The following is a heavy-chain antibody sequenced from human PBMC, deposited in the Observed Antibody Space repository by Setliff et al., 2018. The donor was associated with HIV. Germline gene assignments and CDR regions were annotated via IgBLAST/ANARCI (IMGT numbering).Heavy chain of an antibody. CDR2: IYSTGST. CDR1: GPSINIHY. V-gene: IGHV4-59*11. CDR3: AKGAGFYGDYTFDH. Sequence: SETLSLTCTVSGPSINIHYWSWIRQSPGKGFEWIGYIYSTGSTNYNPFLQSRVTISVVASRNQFSLKVTSVTAADTAVYYCAKGAGFYGDYTFDHWGQGRQVTVS. J-gene: IGHJ4*02. D-gene: IGHD4-17*01.